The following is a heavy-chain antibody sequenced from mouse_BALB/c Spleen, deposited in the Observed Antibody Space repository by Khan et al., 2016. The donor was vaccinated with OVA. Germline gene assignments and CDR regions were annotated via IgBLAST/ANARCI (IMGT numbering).Heavy chain of an antibody. CDR1: GFSLNGYG. CDR3: ARAYYGNYREAMDY. Sequence: QVQLKESGPGLVAPSQSLSITCTVSGFSLNGYGVNWVRQPPGKGLEWLGMIWGDGSTDYNSVFKSRLSISKDKSKSQVFLKMNSRQTDVTAMYYCARAYYGNYREAMDYWGQGTSVTVSS. J-gene: IGHJ4*01. CDR2: IWGDGST. V-gene: IGHV2-6-7*01. D-gene: IGHD2-10*01.